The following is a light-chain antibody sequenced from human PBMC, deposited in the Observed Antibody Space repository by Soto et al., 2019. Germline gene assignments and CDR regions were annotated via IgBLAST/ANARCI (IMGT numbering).Light chain of an antibody. CDR3: QQYNSYSPCT. CDR2: DAS. Sequence: DIQMTQSPSTLSASVGDRVTITCRASQSISSWVAWYQQKPGKAPELLIYDASSLESGVPSMFSGGGSGTEFTLTISSLQPDDFASYYCQQYNSYSPCTFGHGTKVDIK. CDR1: QSISSW. V-gene: IGKV1-5*01. J-gene: IGKJ1*01.